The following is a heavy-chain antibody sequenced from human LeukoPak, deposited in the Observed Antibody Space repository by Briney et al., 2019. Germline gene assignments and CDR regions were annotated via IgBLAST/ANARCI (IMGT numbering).Heavy chain of an antibody. V-gene: IGHV3-21*01. D-gene: IGHD3-3*01. J-gene: IGHJ4*02. Sequence: GSLRLSCAASGFTFSSYSLNWVRQAPGKGLEWVSSISSSSGYIYYADSVKGRFTISRDNAKNSLYLQMNSLRAEDTALYYCARGQKETFTIFGVVIMMPLDYWGQGTLVTVSS. CDR2: ISSSSGYI. CDR3: ARGQKETFTIFGVVIMMPLDY. CDR1: GFTFSSYS.